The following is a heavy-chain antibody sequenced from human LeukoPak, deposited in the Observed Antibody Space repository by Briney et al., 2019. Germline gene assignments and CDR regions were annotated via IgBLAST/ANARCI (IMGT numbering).Heavy chain of an antibody. D-gene: IGHD3-3*01. Sequence: PGRSLRLSGAPSGFTFSRHGMHWVRKAPGKGLKWVAIISNDGSRKYYAHSVEGRFTISRDNSKNTLYLQMDSLRAEDTAVYYCARDRAWNYFDYWGQGTLVTVSS. V-gene: IGHV3-30*03. CDR3: ARDRAWNYFDY. J-gene: IGHJ4*02. CDR1: GFTFSRHG. CDR2: ISNDGSRK.